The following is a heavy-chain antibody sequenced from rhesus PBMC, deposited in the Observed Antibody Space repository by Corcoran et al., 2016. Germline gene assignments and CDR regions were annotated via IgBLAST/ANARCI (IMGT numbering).Heavy chain of an antibody. CDR3: ARRLGGWNKNYFDY. J-gene: IGHJ4*01. D-gene: IGHD1-20*01. Sequence: EVQLVETGGGLVQPGGSLKLSCAASGFTFSSYGMSWVRQAPAIKSGWGRNNRRKPGKCRFTTAGESSKNTLSLQMNSLGAEDTAVYYCARRLGGWNKNYFDYWGQGVLVTVSS. V-gene: IGHV3S5*01. CDR2: IKSGWGRN. CDR1: GFTFSSYG.